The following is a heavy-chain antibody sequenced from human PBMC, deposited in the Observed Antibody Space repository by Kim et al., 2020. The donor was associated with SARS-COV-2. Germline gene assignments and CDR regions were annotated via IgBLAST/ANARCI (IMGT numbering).Heavy chain of an antibody. D-gene: IGHD1-1*01. CDR1: GFTLSDHY. J-gene: IGHJ4*02. V-gene: IGHV3-11*05. Sequence: GGSLRLSCAASGFTLSDHYMSWIRQAPGKGLEWVSYISSSSYTKYADSVKGRFTISRDNAKNSLYLQVISLRPEDTAVYYCARVPEGTTSAYYFDFWGQGTLVTVSS. CDR3: ARVPEGTTSAYYFDF. CDR2: ISSSSYT.